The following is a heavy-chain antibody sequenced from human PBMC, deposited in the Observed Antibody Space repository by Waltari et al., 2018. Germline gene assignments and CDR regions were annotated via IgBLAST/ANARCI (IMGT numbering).Heavy chain of an antibody. CDR2: MNPDSGNT. CDR1: GYSFHSFD. CDR3: AREFYYSDAFTGV. V-gene: IGHV1-8*01. J-gene: IGHJ4*02. D-gene: IGHD4-17*01. Sequence: VQLVQSGAEVKKPGASVTVSCQASGYSFHSFDSYWVRQAAGQGLEWMGWMNPDSGNTGYAEKFQGRVTMTRDTSISTAYMELSSLRSEDTAVYYCAREFYYSDAFTGVWGQGTLVTVSS.